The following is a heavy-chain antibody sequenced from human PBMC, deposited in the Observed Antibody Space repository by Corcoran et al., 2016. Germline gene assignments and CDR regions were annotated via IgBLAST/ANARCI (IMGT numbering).Heavy chain of an antibody. CDR2: VNPSDGST. Sequence: QVQLVQSGAEVKKPGASVKVSCKASGDTFTSYYMHWVRQAPGQGLEWMGIVNPSDGSTSYAQKFQGRVTMTWDTSTSTLDMVVSSLGSEDTAVYYGARDGSGSSSWYSGRYWGQGTLVTVSS. CDR3: ARDGSGSSSWYSGRY. D-gene: IGHD6-13*01. V-gene: IGHV1-46*01. CDR1: GDTFTSYY. J-gene: IGHJ4*02.